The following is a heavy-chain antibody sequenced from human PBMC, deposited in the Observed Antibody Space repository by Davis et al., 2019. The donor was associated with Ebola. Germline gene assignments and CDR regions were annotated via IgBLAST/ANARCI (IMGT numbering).Heavy chain of an antibody. J-gene: IGHJ4*02. Sequence: GGSLRLSCAASGFSFGGYAMSWVRQAPGKGLEWVSAISGSGGSTYYANSVRGRFTISRDNSMNTLFLQMNSLRAEDTALYYCAKDLGWRELPSYFDSWGQGTRVTVSS. CDR3: AKDLGWRELPSYFDS. CDR1: GFSFGGYA. D-gene: IGHD1-26*01. V-gene: IGHV3-23*01. CDR2: ISGSGGST.